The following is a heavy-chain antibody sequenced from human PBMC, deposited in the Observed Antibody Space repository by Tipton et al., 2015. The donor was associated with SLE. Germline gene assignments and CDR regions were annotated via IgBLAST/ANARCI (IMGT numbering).Heavy chain of an antibody. CDR3: ARGDDSIWGSYRHPLL. J-gene: IGHJ1*01. Sequence: TLSLTCSVSGGSINSYYWSWIRQPPGKGLEWIGYIYYRGSTDYNPSLKSRVTISVDTSKNQFSLKLSSVTAADTAVYYCARGDDSIWGSYRHPLLWGQGILVTVSS. V-gene: IGHV4-59*12. CDR1: GGSINSYY. CDR2: IYYRGST. D-gene: IGHD3-16*02.